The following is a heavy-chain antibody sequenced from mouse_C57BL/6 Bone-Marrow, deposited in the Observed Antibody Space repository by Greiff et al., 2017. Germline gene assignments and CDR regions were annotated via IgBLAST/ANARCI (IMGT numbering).Heavy chain of an antibody. CDR3: SRRDCYYAMDY. Sequence: EVKLQQSGPELVKPGASVKIPCKASGYTFTDYNMDWVKQSHGKSLEWIGDINPNNGGTIYNQKFKGKATLTVAKSSNTAYMELRSLTSEDTAVYYCSRRDCYYAMDYWGQGTSVTVSS. J-gene: IGHJ4*01. CDR2: INPNNGGT. CDR1: GYTFTDYN. V-gene: IGHV1-18*01.